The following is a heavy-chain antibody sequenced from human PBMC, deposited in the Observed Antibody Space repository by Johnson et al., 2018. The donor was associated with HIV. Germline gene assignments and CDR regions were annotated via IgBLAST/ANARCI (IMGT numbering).Heavy chain of an antibody. CDR3: ARGYGDYTRAYDAFDI. D-gene: IGHD4-17*01. CDR1: GFTFSSYG. J-gene: IGHJ3*02. CDR2: IRYDGSDK. V-gene: IGHV3-30*02. Sequence: QVQLVESGGGVVQPGGSLRLSCAASGFTFSSYGMHWVRQAPGKGLEWVAFIRYDGSDKYFADTVQGRFIISRDNSKSTLYLQLNSLRAEDTAVYFCARGYGDYTRAYDAFDIWGQWTMVTVSS.